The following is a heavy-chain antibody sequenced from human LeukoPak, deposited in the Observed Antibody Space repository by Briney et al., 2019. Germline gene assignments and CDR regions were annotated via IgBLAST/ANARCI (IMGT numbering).Heavy chain of an antibody. J-gene: IGHJ4*02. CDR1: GFTSSNYV. D-gene: IGHD1-14*01. CDR2: ISGSGGST. CDR3: ARGNPGGEFY. Sequence: GGSLRLSCAVSGFTSSNYVMSWVRQAPGKGLEWVSAISGSGGSTYYADSVKGRFTISRDNSKNTLYLQMNSLRAEDTAVYYCARGNPGGEFYWGQGTLVTVSS. V-gene: IGHV3-23*01.